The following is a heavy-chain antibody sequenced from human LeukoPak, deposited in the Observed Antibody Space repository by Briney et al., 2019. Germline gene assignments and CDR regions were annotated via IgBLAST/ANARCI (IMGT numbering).Heavy chain of an antibody. CDR2: ISYDGSNK. V-gene: IGHV3-30*18. Sequence: GRSLRLSCAASGFTFSSYGMHWVRQAPGKGLEWVEVISYDGSNKYYADSVKGRFTISRDNSKNTLYLQMNSLRAEDTAVYYCAKDLDTMVRGVTHAFDIWGQGTMVTVSS. J-gene: IGHJ3*02. CDR1: GFTFSSYG. D-gene: IGHD3-10*01. CDR3: AKDLDTMVRGVTHAFDI.